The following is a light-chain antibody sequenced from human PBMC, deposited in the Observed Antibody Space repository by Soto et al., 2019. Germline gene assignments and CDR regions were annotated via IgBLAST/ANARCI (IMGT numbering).Light chain of an antibody. CDR2: PEGSGIY. Sequence: QSVLTQSSSASASLGSSVKLTCTLSSGHSTYIIAWHQQHPGKAPHCLMNPEGSGIYNQESGIPDRFSGSISGADRYLTISYLQSEDAADNYFETWHSNTRVFGGGTQLTVL. V-gene: IGLV4-60*03. CDR1: SGHSTYI. CDR3: ETWHSNTRV. J-gene: IGLJ2*01.